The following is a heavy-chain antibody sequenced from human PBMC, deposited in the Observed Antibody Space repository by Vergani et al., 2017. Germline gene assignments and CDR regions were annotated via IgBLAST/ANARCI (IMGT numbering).Heavy chain of an antibody. CDR1: GGTFSSYA. CDR2: IIPILGIA. J-gene: IGHJ4*02. CDR3: ARNNPTNYYDSRGYFDY. V-gene: IGHV1-69*04. Sequence: QVQLVQSGAEVKKPGSSVKVSCKASGGTFSSYAISWVRQAPGQGLEWMGRIIPILGIANYAQKFQGRVTITADKSTSTAYMELSSLRSEDTAVYYCARNNPTNYYDSRGYFDYWGQGTLVTVSS. D-gene: IGHD3-22*01.